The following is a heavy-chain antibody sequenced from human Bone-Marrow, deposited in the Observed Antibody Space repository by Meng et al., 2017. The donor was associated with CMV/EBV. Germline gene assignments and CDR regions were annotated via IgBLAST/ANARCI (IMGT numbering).Heavy chain of an antibody. V-gene: IGHV4-59*01. CDR1: GGSISSYY. D-gene: IGHD5-12*01. Sequence: SETLSLTCTVSGGSISSYYWGWIRQPPGKGLEWIGYIYYSGSTNYNPSLKSRVTISVDTSKNQFSLKLSSVTAADTAVYYCARGNVDIVATMGTTYYFDYWGQGTLVTVSS. CDR3: ARGNVDIVATMGTTYYFDY. J-gene: IGHJ4*02. CDR2: IYYSGST.